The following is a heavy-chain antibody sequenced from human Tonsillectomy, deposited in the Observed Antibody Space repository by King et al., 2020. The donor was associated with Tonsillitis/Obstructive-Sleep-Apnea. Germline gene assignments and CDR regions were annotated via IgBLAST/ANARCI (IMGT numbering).Heavy chain of an antibody. J-gene: IGHJ4*02. CDR3: ARWGYGDQYYFDY. CDR1: GGSFSGYY. D-gene: IGHD4-17*01. V-gene: IGHV4-34*01. Sequence: VQLQQWGAGLLKPSETLSLSCAVYGGSFSGYYWSWIRQPPGKGLEGIGEVNHSGSTNYNPSLKSRVTVSVDTSKNQFSLKLSSVTAADTAVYYCARWGYGDQYYFDYWGQGTLVTVSS. CDR2: VNHSGST.